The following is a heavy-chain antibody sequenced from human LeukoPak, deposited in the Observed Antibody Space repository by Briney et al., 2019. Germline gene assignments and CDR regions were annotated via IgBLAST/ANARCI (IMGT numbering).Heavy chain of an antibody. Sequence: PGGSLRLSCAASGFTFVTFAMGWVRQAPGKGVEGVSTISGSGGGTYYADSVKGRLTIYRDNSKKTLYVQMNSLRAEDTAVYYCAKHKGAGSRYSYSMDVWGKGATVTVSS. CDR3: AKHKGAGSRYSYSMDV. J-gene: IGHJ6*03. D-gene: IGHD6-13*01. V-gene: IGHV3-23*01. CDR2: ISGSGGGT. CDR1: GFTFVTFA.